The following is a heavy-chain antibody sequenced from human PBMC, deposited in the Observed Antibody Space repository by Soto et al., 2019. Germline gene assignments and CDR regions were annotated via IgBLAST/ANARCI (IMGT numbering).Heavy chain of an antibody. J-gene: IGHJ6*02. CDR2: INPSGGST. CDR1: GYTFTSYY. V-gene: IGHV1-46*03. Sequence: QVQLVQSGAEVKKPGASVKVSCKASGYTFTSYYMHWVRQAPGQGLEWMGIINPSGGSTSYAQKFRGGVTMTRDTSTSTVYMELSSLRSEDTAVYYCASNCGDKGTYYYYGMDVWGQGTTVTVSS. D-gene: IGHD2-21*01. CDR3: ASNCGDKGTYYYYGMDV.